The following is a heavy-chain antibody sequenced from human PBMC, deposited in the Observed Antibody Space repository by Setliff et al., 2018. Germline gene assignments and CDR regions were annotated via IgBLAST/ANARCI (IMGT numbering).Heavy chain of an antibody. CDR1: GFTFSTHG. CDR3: ARDGGMGMVKGYYYGLDA. J-gene: IGHJ6*02. Sequence: HPGGSLRLSCAASGFTFSTHGIHWVRQAPGKGLEWVANINQHGSAKYYVDSVKGRFTISRDNAKNSLYVQMNSLRVEDTAVYYCARDGGMGMVKGYYYGLDAWGPGTSVTVSS. D-gene: IGHD5-18*01. V-gene: IGHV3-7*01. CDR2: INQHGSAK.